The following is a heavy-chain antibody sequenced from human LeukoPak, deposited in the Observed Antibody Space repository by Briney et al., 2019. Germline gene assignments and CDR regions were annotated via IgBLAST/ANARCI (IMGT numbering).Heavy chain of an antibody. CDR1: GYSFTSYW. CDR2: IYPGDSNS. Sequence: GESLKISCKGSGYSFTSYWIGWVRQMPGKGLEWMGIIYPGDSNSRYSPSFQGQVTISADKSISTAYLQWSSLKASDTAMYYCAKSEMFCNGGICYPYYYMDVWGKGTTVTVSS. V-gene: IGHV5-51*01. D-gene: IGHD2-15*01. J-gene: IGHJ6*03. CDR3: AKSEMFCNGGICYPYYYMDV.